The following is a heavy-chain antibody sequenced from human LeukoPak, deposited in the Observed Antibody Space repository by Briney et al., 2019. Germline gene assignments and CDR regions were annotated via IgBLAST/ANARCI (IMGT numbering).Heavy chain of an antibody. CDR3: AREGYGDYAGGGFDY. J-gene: IGHJ4*02. CDR1: GFTFNSYG. CDR2: IWYDGSNK. D-gene: IGHD4-17*01. V-gene: IGHV3-30*02. Sequence: PGGSLRLSCAASGFTFNSYGMHWVRQAPGKGLEWVALIWYDGSNKYYADSVKGRFTISRDNSKNTLYLQMNSLRAEDTAVYYCAREGYGDYAGGGFDYWGQGTLVTVSS.